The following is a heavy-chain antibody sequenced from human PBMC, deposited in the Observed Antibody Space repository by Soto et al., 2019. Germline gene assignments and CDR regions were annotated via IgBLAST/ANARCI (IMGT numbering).Heavy chain of an antibody. CDR3: ASSTSYFDSSGSY. J-gene: IGHJ4*02. CDR1: GDTFTSYY. D-gene: IGHD3-22*01. V-gene: IGHV1-46*03. Sequence: ASVKVSCKASGDTFTSYYMHWVRQAPGQGLEWMGIINPIGGSTNYAQNFQGRVTMTRDTSTSTVYMELSSLRSEDTAVYYCASSTSYFDSSGSYWGQGTRVTVS. CDR2: INPIGGST.